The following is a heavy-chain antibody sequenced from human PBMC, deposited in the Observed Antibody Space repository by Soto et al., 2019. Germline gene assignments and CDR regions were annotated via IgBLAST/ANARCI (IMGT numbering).Heavy chain of an antibody. CDR1: GFTFSTYS. CDR3: VNRFCSSGSCYSDY. Sequence: PGGSLRLSCSASGFTFSTYSMFWVRQAPGKGLEYVSAISGSGGATYYADSVKGRFTISRDNSKDTLYLQMSSLRDEDTAVYYCVNRFCSSGSCYSDYWGQGTQVTVSS. J-gene: IGHJ4*02. D-gene: IGHD2-15*01. V-gene: IGHV3-64D*06. CDR2: ISGSGGAT.